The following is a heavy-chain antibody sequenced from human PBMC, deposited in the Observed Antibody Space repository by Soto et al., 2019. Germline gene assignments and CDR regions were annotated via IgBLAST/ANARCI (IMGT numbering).Heavy chain of an antibody. J-gene: IGHJ5*02. CDR2: ISYDGSNK. V-gene: IGHV3-30-3*01. CDR1: GFTFSSYA. CDR3: ARAGYYYDSSGYCNFRGFDP. Sequence: GGSLRLSCAASGFTFSSYAMHWVRQAPGKGLEWVAVISYDGSNKYYADSVKGRFTISRDNSKNTLYLQMNSLRAEDTAVYYCARAGYYYDSSGYCNFRGFDPWGQGTLVTVSS. D-gene: IGHD3-22*01.